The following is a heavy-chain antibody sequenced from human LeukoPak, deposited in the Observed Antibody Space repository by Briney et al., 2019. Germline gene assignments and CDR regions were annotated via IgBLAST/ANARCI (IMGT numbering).Heavy chain of an antibody. J-gene: IGHJ4*02. CDR2: ISGSGGST. CDR1: GFTFSSYA. D-gene: IGHD1-26*01. Sequence: PGGSLRLSCAASGFTFSSYAMSWVRQAPGKGLEWVSAISGSGGSTYYADSVKGRFTISGDNSKNTLYLQMNSLRAEDTAVYYCAKGGKYSGSYWIDYWGQGTLVTVSS. CDR3: AKGGKYSGSYWIDY. V-gene: IGHV3-23*01.